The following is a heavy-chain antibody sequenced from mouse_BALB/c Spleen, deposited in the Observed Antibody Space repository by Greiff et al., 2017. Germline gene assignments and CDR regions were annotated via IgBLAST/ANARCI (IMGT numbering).Heavy chain of an antibody. D-gene: IGHD2-3*01. CDR1: GDSITSGY. CDR2: ISYSGST. CDR3: ARVGDGYYLYAMDY. J-gene: IGHJ4*01. V-gene: IGHV3-8*02. Sequence: EVMLVESGPSLVKPSQTLSLTCSVTGDSITSGYWNWIRKFPGNKLEYMGYISYSGSTYYNPSLKSRISITRDTSKSQYYLQLNSVTTEDTATYYCARVGDGYYLYAMDYWGQGTSVTVSS.